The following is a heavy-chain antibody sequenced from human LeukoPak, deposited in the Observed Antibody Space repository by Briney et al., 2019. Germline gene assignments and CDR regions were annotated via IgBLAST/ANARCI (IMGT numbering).Heavy chain of an antibody. Sequence: GGSLRLSCAASGFTFSSYAMSWVRQAPGKGLEWVANVKQDGSEKYYVDSVKGRFTISRDNAKNSLYLQMNSLRAEDTAVYYCARSRRFLEWLFPLDYWGQGTLVTVSS. CDR1: GFTFSSYA. J-gene: IGHJ4*02. D-gene: IGHD3-3*01. CDR2: VKQDGSEK. V-gene: IGHV3-7*01. CDR3: ARSRRFLEWLFPLDY.